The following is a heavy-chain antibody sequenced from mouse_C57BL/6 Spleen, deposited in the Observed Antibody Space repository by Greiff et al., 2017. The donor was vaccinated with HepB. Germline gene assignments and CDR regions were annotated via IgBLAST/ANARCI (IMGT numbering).Heavy chain of an antibody. Sequence: ESGAELMKPGASVKLSCKATGYTFTGYWIEWVKQRPGHGLEWIGEILPGSGSTNYNEKFKGKATFTADTSSNTAYMQLSSLTTEDSAIYYCARSPYYGSSYGYYFDYWGQGTTLTVSS. V-gene: IGHV1-9*01. D-gene: IGHD1-1*01. J-gene: IGHJ2*01. CDR3: ARSPYYGSSYGYYFDY. CDR2: ILPGSGST. CDR1: GYTFTGYW.